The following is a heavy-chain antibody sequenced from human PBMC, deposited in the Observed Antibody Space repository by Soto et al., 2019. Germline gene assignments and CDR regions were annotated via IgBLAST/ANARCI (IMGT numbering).Heavy chain of an antibody. D-gene: IGHD3-16*01. Sequence: SVKVSCKALGNTFTYRYLHGVRQAPGQALEWMGWITPFSGDVHYAQRFQERVTITRDRSINTAYMQMSSLRSEDTAMYFCASGGAGSGPFTWELPDHWGQGTLVTVSS. CDR3: ASGGAGSGPFTWELPDH. CDR2: ITPFSGDV. J-gene: IGHJ4*02. V-gene: IGHV1-45*02. CDR1: GNTFTYRY.